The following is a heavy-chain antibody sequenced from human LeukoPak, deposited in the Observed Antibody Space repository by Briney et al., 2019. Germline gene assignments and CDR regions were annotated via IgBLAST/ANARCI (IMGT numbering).Heavy chain of an antibody. J-gene: IGHJ4*02. D-gene: IGHD1-26*01. V-gene: IGHV3-48*03. CDR3: ARERELPDY. Sequence: HPGGSLRLSCAASGFTFSSYEMNWVRQAPGKGLEWVSYISSSGSTIYYADSVKGRFTISRDNAKNSLYLQMDSLRAEDTAVYYCARERELPDYWGQGTLVTVSS. CDR2: ISSSGSTI. CDR1: GFTFSSYE.